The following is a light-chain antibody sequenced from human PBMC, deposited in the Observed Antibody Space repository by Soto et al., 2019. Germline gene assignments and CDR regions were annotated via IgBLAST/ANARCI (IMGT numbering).Light chain of an antibody. CDR1: ALPKQY. Sequence: SYELTQPPSVSVSPGQTARITCSGDALPKQYAYWYQQKPGQAPVLVVYKDSERPSGIPERFSGSSSGTTVTLTISGVQVEDEADYYCQSADSSGTSYVFGTGTKVTVL. V-gene: IGLV3-25*02. J-gene: IGLJ1*01. CDR3: QSADSSGTSYV. CDR2: KDS.